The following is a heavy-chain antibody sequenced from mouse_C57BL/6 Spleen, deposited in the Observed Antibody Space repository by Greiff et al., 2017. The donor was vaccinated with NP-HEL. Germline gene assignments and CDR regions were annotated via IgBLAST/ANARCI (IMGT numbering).Heavy chain of an antibody. CDR1: GFTFSSYA. Sequence: EVQVVESGGGLVKPGGSLKLSCAASGFTFSSYAMSWVRQTPEKRLEWVATISDGGSYTYYPDNVKGRFTISRDNAKNNLYLQMSHLKTEDTAMYYCARRGTYYYGSNYAMDYWGQGTSVTVSS. V-gene: IGHV5-4*01. D-gene: IGHD1-1*01. CDR3: ARRGTYYYGSNYAMDY. J-gene: IGHJ4*01. CDR2: ISDGGSYT.